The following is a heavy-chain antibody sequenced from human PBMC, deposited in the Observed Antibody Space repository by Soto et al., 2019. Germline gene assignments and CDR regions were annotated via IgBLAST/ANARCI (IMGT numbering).Heavy chain of an antibody. Sequence: DSVKVSCKASGYNFNTFDIYWVRQATGHGLEWMGWMNPNSGNTGYAQELRGRVTMTRNTSNTTAYMELTSLTSDYTGGYYCAGGNFRYWGQGTLVTAPQ. V-gene: IGHV1-8*02. CDR1: GYNFNTFD. J-gene: IGHJ4*02. CDR2: MNPNSGNT. CDR3: AGGNFRY.